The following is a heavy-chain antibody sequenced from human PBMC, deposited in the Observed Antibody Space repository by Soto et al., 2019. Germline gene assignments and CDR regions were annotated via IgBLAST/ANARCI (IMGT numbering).Heavy chain of an antibody. D-gene: IGHD2-2*01. V-gene: IGHV1-69*01. CDR2: IIPIFGTA. CDR3: ARLVVPAARYYYYGMDV. Sequence: QVQLVQSGAEVKKPGSSVKVSCKASGGTFSSYAISWVRQAPGQGLEWMGGIIPIFGTANYAQKFQGRVTITADASTSTAYMALSSLRSEDTAVYYCARLVVPAARYYYYGMDVWGQGTTVTVSS. CDR1: GGTFSSYA. J-gene: IGHJ6*02.